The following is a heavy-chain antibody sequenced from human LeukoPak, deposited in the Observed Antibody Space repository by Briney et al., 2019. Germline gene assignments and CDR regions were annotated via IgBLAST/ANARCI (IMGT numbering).Heavy chain of an antibody. CDR2: IRYDGTNK. CDR1: GFTFSSYG. CDR3: AKTLGTSGYFDY. J-gene: IGHJ4*02. V-gene: IGHV3-30*02. D-gene: IGHD7-27*01. Sequence: HSGGSLRLSCAASGFTFSSYGMHWVRQAPGKGLEWVAFIRYDGTNKYYADSVKGRFTISRDNSKNTLYVQMNSVRAEDSAVYYCAKTLGTSGYFDYWGQGTLVIVSS.